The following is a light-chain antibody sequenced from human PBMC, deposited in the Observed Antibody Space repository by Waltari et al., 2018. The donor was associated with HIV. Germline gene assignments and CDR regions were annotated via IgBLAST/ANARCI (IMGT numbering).Light chain of an antibody. CDR1: RGDVPTYNR. V-gene: IGLV2-18*01. CDR3: ALYTTRNII. CDR2: EVY. J-gene: IGLJ2*01. Sequence: QSALTQPPSVSGFPGQSVTISCTGFRGDVPTYNRVSWYQQPPNTAPKLSICEVYKRPSGVPDRFSGSQSGDMASLPVSGLQTEDEADYYCALYTTRNIIFGGGTNLVVL.